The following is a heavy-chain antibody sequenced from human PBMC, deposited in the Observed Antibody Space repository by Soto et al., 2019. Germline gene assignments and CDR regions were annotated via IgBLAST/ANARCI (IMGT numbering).Heavy chain of an antibody. CDR2: IKNKRSGGTR. CDR3: TTGYSGTEHAGF. Sequence: EVQLVESGGGLVKPGGSLRLSCAASGFTASNAWMSWVRQAPGKGLEWVARIKNKRSGGTRDYAAPVKGRFTLSRDDSKSTLYLQMDSLQSEDTAVYYCTTGYSGTEHAGFWVQGTMVTVS. V-gene: IGHV3-15*01. CDR1: GFTASNAW. J-gene: IGHJ4*02. D-gene: IGHD2-15*01.